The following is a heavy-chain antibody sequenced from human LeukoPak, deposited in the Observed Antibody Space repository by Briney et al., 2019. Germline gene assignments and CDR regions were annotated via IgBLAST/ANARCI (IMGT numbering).Heavy chain of an antibody. D-gene: IGHD2-21*01. CDR1: GFTFSTYG. CDR2: ISGSGGSS. V-gene: IGHV3-23*01. CDR3: ARLVKDWFDP. Sequence: GGSLRLSCAASGFTFSTYGMSWVRQAPGEGLEWVSAISGSGGSSYNADSVKGRFTISRDNSKNTLYLQMNSLRAEDTAVYYCARLVKDWFDPWGQGTLVTVSS. J-gene: IGHJ5*02.